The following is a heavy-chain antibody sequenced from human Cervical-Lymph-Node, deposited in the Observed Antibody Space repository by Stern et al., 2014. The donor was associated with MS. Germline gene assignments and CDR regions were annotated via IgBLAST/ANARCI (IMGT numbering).Heavy chain of an antibody. CDR3: AHGVYGDYDH. J-gene: IGHJ4*02. D-gene: IGHD5/OR15-5a*01. V-gene: IGHV2-5*02. CDR2: IYLDDDN. Sequence: QVTLKESGPTLVKPTQTLTLTCTFFGFSLSTSGGGVGWIRQPPGKALEWLAPIYLDDDNGYSPSLKSRLTITKDTSKNQVVLTMPNMDPADTATYYCAHGVYGDYDHGGQGILVAVSS. CDR1: GFSLSTSGGG.